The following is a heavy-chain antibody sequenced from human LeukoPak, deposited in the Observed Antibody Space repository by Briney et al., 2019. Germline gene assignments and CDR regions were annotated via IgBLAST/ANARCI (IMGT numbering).Heavy chain of an antibody. D-gene: IGHD2-21*02. CDR1: GGTFSSYA. V-gene: IGHV1-69*05. CDR2: IIPIFGTA. Sequence: GASMKVSCKASGGTFSSYAISWVRQAPGQGLEWMGRIIPIFGTANYAQKFQGRVTITTDESTSTAYMELSSLRSEDTAVYYCARESEASDVCGGDCYALDYWGQGTLVTVSS. J-gene: IGHJ4*02. CDR3: ARESEASDVCGGDCYALDY.